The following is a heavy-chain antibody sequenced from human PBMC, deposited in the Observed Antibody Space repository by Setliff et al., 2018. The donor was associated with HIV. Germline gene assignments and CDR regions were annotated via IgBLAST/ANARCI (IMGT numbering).Heavy chain of an antibody. CDR3: ARAGEGYNLHYFDY. D-gene: IGHD5-12*01. CDR2: ISFSGST. CDR1: GDSLNGMSYC. J-gene: IGHJ4*02. Sequence: SETLSLTCSVSGDSLNGMSYCWSWIRQHPGKGLEWIGYISFSGSTYSNPSLGSRVTMSGDTSRKQVSLELTSVTAADTAVYYCARAGEGYNLHYFDYWGPGTLVTVSS. V-gene: IGHV4-31*03.